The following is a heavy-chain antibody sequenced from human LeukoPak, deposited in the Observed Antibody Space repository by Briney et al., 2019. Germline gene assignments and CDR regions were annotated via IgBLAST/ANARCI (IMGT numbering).Heavy chain of an antibody. CDR3: ARGSMRGYDSSGSFDY. CDR2: INPNSGGT. Sequence: ASVKVSCKASGYTFTGYYMHWVRQAPGRGLEWMGWINPNSGGTNYAQKFQGRVTMTRDTSISTAYMELSRLRSDDTAVYYCARGSMRGYDSSGSFDYWGQGTLVTVSS. V-gene: IGHV1-2*02. CDR1: GYTFTGYY. D-gene: IGHD3-22*01. J-gene: IGHJ4*02.